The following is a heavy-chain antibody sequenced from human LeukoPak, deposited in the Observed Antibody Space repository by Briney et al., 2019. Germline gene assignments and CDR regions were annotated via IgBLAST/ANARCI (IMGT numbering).Heavy chain of an antibody. Sequence: GGSLRLSCAASGFTFSDYYMSWIRQAPGKGLEWVSYISSSGSTIYYADSVKGRFTISRDNAKNSLYLQMNSLRAEDTAVYYCASAPRTYDYVWGSYRPLHLDYWGQGTLVTVSS. J-gene: IGHJ4*02. D-gene: IGHD3-16*02. V-gene: IGHV3-11*01. CDR2: ISSSGSTI. CDR1: GFTFSDYY. CDR3: ASAPRTYDYVWGSYRPLHLDY.